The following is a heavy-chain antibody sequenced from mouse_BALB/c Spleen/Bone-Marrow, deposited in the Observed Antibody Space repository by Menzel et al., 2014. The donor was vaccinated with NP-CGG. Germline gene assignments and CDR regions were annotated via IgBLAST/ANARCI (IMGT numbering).Heavy chain of an antibody. CDR2: INPSNGGT. Sequence: VQLQESGAELVKPGASVKLSCKASGYTFTSYYTYWVKQRPGQGLEWIGGINPSNGGTNFNEKFKSKATLTVDKSSSTAYMQLSSLTSEDSAVYYCTRRGDYDKRVVFAYWGQGTLVTVSA. D-gene: IGHD2-4*01. J-gene: IGHJ3*01. CDR1: GYTFTSYY. V-gene: IGHV1S81*02. CDR3: TRRGDYDKRVVFAY.